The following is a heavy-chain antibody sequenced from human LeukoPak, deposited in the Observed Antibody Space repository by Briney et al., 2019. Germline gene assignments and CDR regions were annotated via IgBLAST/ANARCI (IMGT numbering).Heavy chain of an antibody. CDR3: ARELSPVVKYYFEY. D-gene: IGHD3-22*01. V-gene: IGHV3-33*08. Sequence: GGSLRLSCAASGFTFSSYSMNWVRQAPGKGLEWVAVIWYDGSNKYYADSVKGRFTISRDNSKNTLYLQMNSLRAEDTALYYCARELSPVVKYYFEYWGQGTLVTVSP. CDR1: GFTFSSYS. J-gene: IGHJ4*02. CDR2: IWYDGSNK.